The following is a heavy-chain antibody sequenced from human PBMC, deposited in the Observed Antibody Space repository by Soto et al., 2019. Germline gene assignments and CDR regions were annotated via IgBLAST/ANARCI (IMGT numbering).Heavy chain of an antibody. CDR2: INHSGRV. V-gene: IGHV4-34*01. Sequence: QVQLQQWGAGLLKPSETLSLTCAVYGGPFSGHSWTWIRQSPGKGLEWIGDINHSGRVNYSPSLKSRVTISLDTSKNQFSLTLSAVTAADTAMYYCSTRAYDTSGYYRVDPWGQGTLVTVSS. D-gene: IGHD3-22*01. CDR1: GGPFSGHS. CDR3: STRAYDTSGYYRVDP. J-gene: IGHJ5*01.